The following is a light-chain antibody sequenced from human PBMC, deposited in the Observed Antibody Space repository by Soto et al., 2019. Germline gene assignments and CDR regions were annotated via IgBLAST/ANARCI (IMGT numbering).Light chain of an antibody. CDR2: GAS. CDR3: QQYGTQLPSA. CDR1: QRISGY. J-gene: IGKJ5*01. Sequence: VLTRSRGALCLSPGERAALCCRVSQRISGYLAWYQQKPGQAPRPLIYGASSRATGIPDRFSGSGSGTDSTLTIRRLEPDNLAVYYCQQYGTQLPSAIGKGTRLEIK. V-gene: IGKV3-20*01.